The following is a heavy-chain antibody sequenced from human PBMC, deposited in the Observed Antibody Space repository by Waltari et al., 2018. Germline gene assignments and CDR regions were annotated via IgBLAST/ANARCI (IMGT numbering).Heavy chain of an antibody. V-gene: IGHV1-69*12. Sequence: QVQLVQSGVEVKKPGSSVKVSCKASGGTFSSYAISWVRQAPGPGLEWMGGIIPIFGTANYAQKFQGRVTITADESTSTAYMELSSLRSEDTAVYYCARGDLIGYCSGGSCYAVDYWGQGTLVTVSS. CDR2: IIPIFGTA. D-gene: IGHD2-15*01. CDR3: ARGDLIGYCSGGSCYAVDY. J-gene: IGHJ4*02. CDR1: GGTFSSYA.